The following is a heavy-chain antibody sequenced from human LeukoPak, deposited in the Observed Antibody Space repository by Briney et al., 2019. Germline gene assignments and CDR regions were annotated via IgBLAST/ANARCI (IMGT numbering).Heavy chain of an antibody. J-gene: IGHJ4*02. CDR3: ARATRIAAAEFFFDY. V-gene: IGHV3-53*01. CDR1: GFTVSSNY. Sequence: TGGSLRLSCAASGFTVSSNYMTWVRQAPGRGLEWVSLIYIVGSAYYADSVKGRFTISRDNSKNTLLLQMNSLRAEDTAVYYCARATRIAAAEFFFDYWGRGTLVTVSS. CDR2: IYIVGSA. D-gene: IGHD6-13*01.